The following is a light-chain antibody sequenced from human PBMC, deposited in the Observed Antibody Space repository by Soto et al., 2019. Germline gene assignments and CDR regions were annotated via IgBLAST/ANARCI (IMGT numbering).Light chain of an antibody. CDR2: AAS. CDR1: QDIRND. V-gene: IGKV1-17*01. CDR3: LQNHSLPPT. Sequence: DIQMTQSPSSLSASVGDGVTVTCRASQDIRNDLGWYQQKPGKAPKRLIYAASSLQSGVPSRFSGSGSETEFTLTISSMQPEDSATYYCLQNHSLPPTFGQGTKVEIK. J-gene: IGKJ1*01.